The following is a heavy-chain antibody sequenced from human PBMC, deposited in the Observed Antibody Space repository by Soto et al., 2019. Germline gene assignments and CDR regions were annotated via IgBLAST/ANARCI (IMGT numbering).Heavy chain of an antibody. CDR2: ISDDGTNK. J-gene: IGHJ5*02. D-gene: IGHD3-10*01. V-gene: IGHV3-30-3*01. CDR3: PREGHGDWFDP. CDR1: GFTFSTYA. Sequence: GGSLRLSCAASGFTFSTYAMHWVRQAPGKGLEWVATISDDGTNKYYADSVKGRFTISRDNSKDTLYLQMNSLRAEDTAVYYCPREGHGDWFDPWGQGXLVTVSS.